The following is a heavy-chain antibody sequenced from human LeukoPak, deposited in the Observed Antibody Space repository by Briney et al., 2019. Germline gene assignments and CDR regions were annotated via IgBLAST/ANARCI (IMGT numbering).Heavy chain of an antibody. J-gene: IGHJ5*02. D-gene: IGHD2-2*02. CDR1: GFTFSSYD. CDR2: ISGSGGST. CDR3: AKGLVPAAIQWFDP. Sequence: GGSLRLSCAASGFTFSSYDMSWVRQAPGKGLEWVAAISGSGGSTYYADSVKGRFTISRDNSKNTLYLQMNSLRAEDTAVYYCAKGLVPAAIQWFDPWGQGTLVTVSS. V-gene: IGHV3-23*01.